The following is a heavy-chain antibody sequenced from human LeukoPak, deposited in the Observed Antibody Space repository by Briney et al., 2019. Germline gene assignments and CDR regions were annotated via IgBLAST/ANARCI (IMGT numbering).Heavy chain of an antibody. J-gene: IGHJ4*02. V-gene: IGHV1-69*04. CDR2: IIPILGIA. CDR1: GGTFSSYA. Sequence: ASVKVSCKASGGTFSSYAISWVRQAPGQGLEWMGRIIPILGIANYAQKFQGRVTITADKSTSTAYMELSSLRSEDTAVYYCAKSYYYGSGGAFDYWGQGTLVTVSS. CDR3: AKSYYYGSGGAFDY. D-gene: IGHD3-10*01.